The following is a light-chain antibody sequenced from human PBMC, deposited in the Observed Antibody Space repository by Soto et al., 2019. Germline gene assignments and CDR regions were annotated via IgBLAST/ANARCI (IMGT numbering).Light chain of an antibody. J-gene: IGKJ3*01. CDR3: QQYNTWPFT. Sequence: EIVMTQSPATLSVSPGERATLSCRASQTISSDLAWYQQKLGQAPRLLIRDTSSRATGIPARFSGSGSGTEFTLTISSLQSEDFAVYYCQQYNTWPFTYGPGTKVDIK. V-gene: IGKV3-15*01. CDR2: DTS. CDR1: QTISSD.